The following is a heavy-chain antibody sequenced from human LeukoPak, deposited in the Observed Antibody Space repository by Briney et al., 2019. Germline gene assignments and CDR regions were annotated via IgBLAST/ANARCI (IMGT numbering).Heavy chain of an antibody. CDR1: GFSVSGNY. CDR2: IYNGDSP. Sequence: PGGSLRLSCAASGFSVSGNYMTWVRQAPEKGLEWVSVIYNGDSPYYADSVKGRFTISRDDSKNTVYLQMNSLRAEDTAVYYCARNLLGSGPIWGQGTLVTVSS. CDR3: ARNLLGSGPI. D-gene: IGHD6-19*01. V-gene: IGHV3-53*01. J-gene: IGHJ4*02.